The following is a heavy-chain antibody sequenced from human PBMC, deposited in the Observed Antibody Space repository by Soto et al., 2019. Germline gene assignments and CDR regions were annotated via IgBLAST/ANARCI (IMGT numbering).Heavy chain of an antibody. D-gene: IGHD3-3*01. V-gene: IGHV4-39*02. Sequence: PSETLSLTCTVSGGSISSSSYYWGLIRQPPGKGLEWIASIHYSGSTFYNPSLKSRVTISVDTSKNHHSLKLSSVTAADTAVYYCARRHFIVLESYYGMDVWGQGTTVTVSS. CDR2: IHYSGST. CDR1: GGSISSSSYY. J-gene: IGHJ6*02. CDR3: ARRHFIVLESYYGMDV.